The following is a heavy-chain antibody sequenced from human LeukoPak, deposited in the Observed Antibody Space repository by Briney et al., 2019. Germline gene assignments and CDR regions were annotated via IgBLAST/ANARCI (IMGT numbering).Heavy chain of an antibody. CDR3: AKDNYHDSAAYSDY. CDR1: GFPFSSYG. D-gene: IGHD3-22*01. J-gene: IGHJ4*02. Sequence: GGSLRLSCAASGFPFSSYGVHWVRQAPGKGLEWVAVISHDGSSQYYADSVKGRFTISRDNSKNTQYLQMNSLRAEDTAVYYCAKDNYHDSAAYSDYWGQGTLVTVSS. V-gene: IGHV3-30*18. CDR2: ISHDGSSQ.